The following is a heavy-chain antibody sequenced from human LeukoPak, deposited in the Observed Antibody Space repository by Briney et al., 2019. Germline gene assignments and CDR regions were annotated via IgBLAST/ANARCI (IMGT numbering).Heavy chain of an antibody. Sequence: PGGSLRLSCAASGFTVSSNYMSWVRQAPGKGLEWVSVIYSGGSTYYADSVKGRFTISRHNSKNTLYLQMNSLRAEDTAVYYCARDGRYGGAWYFDYSGQGTLVTVSS. V-gene: IGHV3-53*04. CDR1: GFTVSSNY. J-gene: IGHJ4*02. CDR3: ARDGRYGGAWYFDY. CDR2: IYSGGST. D-gene: IGHD1-26*01.